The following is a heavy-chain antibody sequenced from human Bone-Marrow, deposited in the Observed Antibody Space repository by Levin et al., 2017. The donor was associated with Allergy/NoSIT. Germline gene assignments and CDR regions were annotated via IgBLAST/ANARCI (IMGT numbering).Heavy chain of an antibody. CDR2: ISGSGGST. Sequence: GGSLRLSCAASGFTFSSYAMSWVRQAPGKGLEWVSAISGSGGSTYYADSVKGRFTISRDNSKNTLYLQMNSLRAEDTAVYYCAKDYYYGSGSRIDAFDIWGQGTMVTVSS. D-gene: IGHD3-10*01. CDR3: AKDYYYGSGSRIDAFDI. CDR1: GFTFSSYA. V-gene: IGHV3-23*01. J-gene: IGHJ3*02.